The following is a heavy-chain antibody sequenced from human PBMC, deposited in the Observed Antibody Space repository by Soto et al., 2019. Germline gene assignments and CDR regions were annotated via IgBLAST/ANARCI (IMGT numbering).Heavy chain of an antibody. V-gene: IGHV3-48*02. CDR3: ARHLDWAFDN. D-gene: IGHD3-9*01. Sequence: GGSLRLSCAASGFAFSDFTMNWVRQSPGKGLEWISYIIRDSTTTTYADSVKGRFTISRDNAKNSLFLQMDSLRDEDTAVYYCARHLDWAFDNWGQGILVTVSS. CDR2: IIRDSTTT. J-gene: IGHJ4*02. CDR1: GFAFSDFT.